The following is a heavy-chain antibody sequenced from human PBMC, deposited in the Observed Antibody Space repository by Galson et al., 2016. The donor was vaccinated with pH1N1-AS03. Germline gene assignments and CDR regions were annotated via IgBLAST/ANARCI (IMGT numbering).Heavy chain of an antibody. D-gene: IGHD2/OR15-2a*01. CDR2: IKNNNDNT. V-gene: IGHV1-18*01. Sequence: SCKASGYTFSTYGITWVRQAPGQGLQWMGWIKNNNDNTIYGQNFQGRVTLTTDPSTNTAYMELKNLRSDDTGVYYCARAFEEYLLRDYSSVFDSWGQGTLVTVSS. CDR3: ARAFEEYLLRDYSSVFDS. J-gene: IGHJ4*02. CDR1: GYTFSTYG.